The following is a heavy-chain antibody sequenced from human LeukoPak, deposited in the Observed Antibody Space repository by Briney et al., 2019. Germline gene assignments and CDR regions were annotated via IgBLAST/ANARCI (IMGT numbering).Heavy chain of an antibody. V-gene: IGHV3-64*01. D-gene: IGHD3-22*01. CDR3: ARSEDSSGHYGLYDAFDI. J-gene: IGHJ3*02. CDR2: ISSNGGST. Sequence: PGGSLRLSCAASGFTFSSYAMHWVRQAPGKGLEYVSAISSNGGSTYYANSVKGRFTISRDNSKNTLYLQMGSLRAEDMAVYYCARSEDSSGHYGLYDAFDIWGQGTMVTVSS. CDR1: GFTFSSYA.